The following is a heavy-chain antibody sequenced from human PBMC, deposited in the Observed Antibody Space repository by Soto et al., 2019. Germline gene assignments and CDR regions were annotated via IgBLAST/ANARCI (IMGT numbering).Heavy chain of an antibody. CDR1: GDTFNFYT. CDR2: VIPMLRMS. CDR3: ATNYGSGSTHVDY. D-gene: IGHD3-10*01. Sequence: QVQLVQSGAEVRKPGSSVKVSCTASGDTFNFYTISWVRQAPGQGLEWMGRVIPMLRMSNYAQKFQGRVTIIADKSTSTAYMALSSLRSDDTAVYYCATNYGSGSTHVDYWGQGTLVTVSS. J-gene: IGHJ4*02. V-gene: IGHV1-69*02.